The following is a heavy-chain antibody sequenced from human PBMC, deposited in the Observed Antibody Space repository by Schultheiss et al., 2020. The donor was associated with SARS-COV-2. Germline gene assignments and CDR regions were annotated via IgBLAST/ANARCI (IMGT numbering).Heavy chain of an antibody. J-gene: IGHJ6*02. Sequence: GESLKISCAASGFTFSSYSMNWVRQAPGKGLEWVSSISSSSSYIYYADSVKGRFTISRDNAKNSLYLQMNSLRAEDTAVYYCARGPAYCGGDCRDYYYGMDVWGQGTTVTVSS. D-gene: IGHD2-21*02. CDR1: GFTFSSYS. CDR3: ARGPAYCGGDCRDYYYGMDV. V-gene: IGHV3-21*01. CDR2: ISSSSSYI.